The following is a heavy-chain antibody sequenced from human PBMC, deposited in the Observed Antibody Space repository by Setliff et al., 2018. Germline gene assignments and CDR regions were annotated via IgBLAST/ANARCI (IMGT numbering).Heavy chain of an antibody. J-gene: IGHJ5*02. V-gene: IGHV3-48*04. CDR2: LNNDGTTI. Sequence: AGGSLRLSCAASGLTFSTYGLNWVRQAPGKGLEWISYLNNDGTTIYYADSVRGRFTISRDNARDSLYLQMNSLRAEDTAVYYCARGGEGRDDSNSGSWGQGTLVTVSS. D-gene: IGHD2-21*02. CDR1: GLTFSTYG. CDR3: ARGGEGRDDSNSGS.